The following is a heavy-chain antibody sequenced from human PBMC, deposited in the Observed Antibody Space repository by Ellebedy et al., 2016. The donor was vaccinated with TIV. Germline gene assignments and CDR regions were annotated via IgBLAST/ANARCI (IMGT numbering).Heavy chain of an antibody. V-gene: IGHV1-46*01. CDR2: INPSGGST. CDR3: ARDVDTAMVLFDY. D-gene: IGHD5-18*01. CDR1: GYTFTSYY. J-gene: IGHJ4*02. Sequence: ASVKVSXXASGYTFTSYYMHWVRQAPGQGLEWMGIINPSGGSTSYAQKFQGRVTMTRDTSTSTAYMELRSLRSDDTAVYYCARDVDTAMVLFDYWGQGTLVTVSS.